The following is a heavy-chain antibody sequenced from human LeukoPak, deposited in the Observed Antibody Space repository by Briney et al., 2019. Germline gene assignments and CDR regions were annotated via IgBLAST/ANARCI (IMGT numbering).Heavy chain of an antibody. Sequence: GGSLRLPCAASGFIFNNGWMSWVRQAPGKGLEWVAVTWYDGTNKYFADSVRGRFSISRDNSKNTLYLQMNSLRAEDTAVYYCARGDRSSWFNFDYWGQGTLVTVSS. CDR1: GFIFNNGW. D-gene: IGHD6-13*01. J-gene: IGHJ4*02. CDR3: ARGDRSSWFNFDY. CDR2: TWYDGTNK. V-gene: IGHV3-33*08.